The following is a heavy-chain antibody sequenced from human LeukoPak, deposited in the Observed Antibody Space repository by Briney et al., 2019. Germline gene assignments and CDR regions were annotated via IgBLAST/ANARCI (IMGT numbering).Heavy chain of an antibody. J-gene: IGHJ4*02. CDR1: GGSISSYY. D-gene: IGHD1-26*01. CDR2: IYYSGST. V-gene: IGHV4-59*12. Sequence: SETLSLTCTVSGGSISSYYWSWIRQPPGKGLEWIGYIYYSGSTNYNPSLKSRVTISVDTSKNQFPLKLSSVTAADTAVYYCARDEVGAAHWGQGTLVTVSS. CDR3: ARDEVGAAH.